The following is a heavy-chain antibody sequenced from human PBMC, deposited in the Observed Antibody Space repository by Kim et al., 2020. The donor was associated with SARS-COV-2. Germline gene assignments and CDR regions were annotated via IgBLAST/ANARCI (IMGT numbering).Heavy chain of an antibody. CDR2: IIPIFGTA. D-gene: IGHD6-13*01. CDR1: GGTFSSYA. V-gene: IGHV1-69*13. Sequence: SVKVSCKASGGTFSSYAISWVRQAPGQGLEWMGGIIPIFGTANYAQKFQGRVTITADESTSTAYMELSSLRSEDTALYYCASISSSWRLDYYYGMDVWGQGTTVTVSS. J-gene: IGHJ6*02. CDR3: ASISSSWRLDYYYGMDV.